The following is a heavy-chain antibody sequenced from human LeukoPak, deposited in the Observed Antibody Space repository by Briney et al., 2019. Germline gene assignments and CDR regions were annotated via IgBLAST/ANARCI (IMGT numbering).Heavy chain of an antibody. CDR2: IYSGGST. CDR1: GFTFSSYG. D-gene: IGHD4-17*01. V-gene: IGHV3-53*01. CDR3: ARGGIYGDHGFDY. Sequence: GGSLRLSCAASGFTFSSYGMHWVRQAPGKGLEWVSVIYSGGSTYYADSVKGRFTISRDNSKNTLYLQMNSLRAEDTAVYYCARGGIYGDHGFDYWGQGTLVTVSS. J-gene: IGHJ4*02.